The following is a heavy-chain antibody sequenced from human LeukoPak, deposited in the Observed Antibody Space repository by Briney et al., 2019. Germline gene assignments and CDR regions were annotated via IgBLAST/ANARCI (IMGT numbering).Heavy chain of an antibody. D-gene: IGHD3-22*01. Sequence: GRSLRLSCAASGFTFDDYAMPWVRQAPGKGLEWVSGISWNSGSIGYADSVKGRFTISRDNAKNSLYLQMNSLRAEDTALYYWARSGCPDSWGQGTLGTVSS. CDR3: ARSGCPDS. CDR1: GFTFDDYA. CDR2: ISWNSGSI. V-gene: IGHV3-9*01. J-gene: IGHJ5*01.